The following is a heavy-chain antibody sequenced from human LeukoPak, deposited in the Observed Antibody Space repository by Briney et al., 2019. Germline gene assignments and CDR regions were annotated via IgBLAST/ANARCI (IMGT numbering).Heavy chain of an antibody. V-gene: IGHV3-30*04. Sequence: PGRSLRLSCAASEFTFNNYAMHWVRQAPGKGLEWVAIISYDGSNKYYADSVKGRFTISRDNSKNTLFLQMNSLRAEDTAVYYCARDREYYDILTGYKVSHYFDYWGQGTLVTVSS. CDR1: EFTFNNYA. J-gene: IGHJ4*02. CDR2: ISYDGSNK. CDR3: ARDREYYDILTGYKVSHYFDY. D-gene: IGHD3-9*01.